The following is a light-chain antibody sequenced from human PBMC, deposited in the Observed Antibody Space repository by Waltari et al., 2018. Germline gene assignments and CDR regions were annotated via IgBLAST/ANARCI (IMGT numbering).Light chain of an antibody. Sequence: QSALTQPASVSGSPGQSITIPCSGTSSYVHYNYVSWYQQHPDKAPQVLIYEVNNRPSGVSNRFSGSKSGDTASLTISGLQAEDEADYYCSSYTTSATKFGGGTRLTVL. CDR2: EVN. CDR3: SSYTTSATK. CDR1: SSYVHYNY. V-gene: IGLV2-14*01. J-gene: IGLJ3*02.